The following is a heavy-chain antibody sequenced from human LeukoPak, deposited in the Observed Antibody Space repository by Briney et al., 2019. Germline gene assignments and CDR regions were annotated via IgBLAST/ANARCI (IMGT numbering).Heavy chain of an antibody. CDR3: ARHVSSGWYTRVDAFDI. CDR2: SYYSGST. J-gene: IGHJ3*02. CDR1: GGSISSSSYY. D-gene: IGHD6-19*01. V-gene: IGHV4-39*01. Sequence: SETLSLTCTVSGGSISSSSYYWGWIRQPPGKGLEWIGSSYYSGSTYYNPSLKSRVTISVDTSKNQFSLQLSSVTAADTAVYYCARHVSSGWYTRVDAFDIWGQGTMVTVSS.